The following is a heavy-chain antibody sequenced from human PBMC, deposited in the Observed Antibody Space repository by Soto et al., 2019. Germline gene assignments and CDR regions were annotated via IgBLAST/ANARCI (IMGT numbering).Heavy chain of an antibody. CDR1: GGSIGSGDYY. V-gene: IGHV4-30-4*01. D-gene: IGHD1-26*01. CDR3: ARDSRRRADSGTRPLYYFDY. J-gene: IGHJ4*02. CDR2: IYYTGNT. Sequence: QVQLKESGPGLVKSSQTLSLTCSVSGGSIGSGDYYWSWVRQSPGKGLEWIGYIYYTGNTYYNPSLGRSVPFSVETSQNQLSLRLSDVTVADTAVYYCARDSRRRADSGTRPLYYFDYWGQGTLVTVSS.